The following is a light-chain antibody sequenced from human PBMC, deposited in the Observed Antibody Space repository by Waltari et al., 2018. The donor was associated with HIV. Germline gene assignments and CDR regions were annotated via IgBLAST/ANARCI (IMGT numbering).Light chain of an antibody. CDR3: YSAADNSGL. J-gene: IGLJ3*02. Sequence: SYELTQPSSVSVSPGQTARITCSGDLLAKKKYVRWFQQKQGQAPVLVMYEDVERPSVIPARFSCSSSGTTVSVTIGGAQVDDEADYYCYSAADNSGLFGGGTKLTVL. CDR2: EDV. CDR1: LLAKKKY. V-gene: IGLV3-27*01.